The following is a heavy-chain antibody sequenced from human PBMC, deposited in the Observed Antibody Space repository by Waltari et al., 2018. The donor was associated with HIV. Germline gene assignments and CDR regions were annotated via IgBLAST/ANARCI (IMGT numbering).Heavy chain of an antibody. CDR2: SSYDGKYI. CDR3: AREPTESIAF. J-gene: IGHJ4*01. CDR1: GFKFTDYA. Sequence: QIQLVESGGGGVQPGRSLRRSCATSGFKFTDYAIHWVRQAPGKGLEWLTSSSYDGKYIPYAGSVRGRFTVSRDDSKNTAYLQMTRLTTDDTAVYFCAREPTESIAFWGQGTLVTVSS. V-gene: IGHV3-30*04.